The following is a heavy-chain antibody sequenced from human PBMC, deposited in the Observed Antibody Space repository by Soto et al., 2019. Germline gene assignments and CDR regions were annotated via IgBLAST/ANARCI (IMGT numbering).Heavy chain of an antibody. D-gene: IGHD3-3*01. J-gene: IGHJ4*02. CDR1: GFTFDSHW. CDR3: VRESGVAADC. V-gene: IGHV3-74*01. Sequence: ESGGVLVQPGGSLRLSCVASGFTFDSHWMHWGRQAPGEGLVWVSRIKTDGYAAAYADSVQGRFTISRYNTKNTVYLQMNSLRAEDTAVYFGVRESGVAADCWGQGTLVTVSS. CDR2: IKTDGYAA.